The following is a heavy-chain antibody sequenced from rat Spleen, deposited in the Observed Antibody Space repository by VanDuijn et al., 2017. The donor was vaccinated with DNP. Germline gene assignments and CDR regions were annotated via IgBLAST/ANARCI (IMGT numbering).Heavy chain of an antibody. CDR3: ARPVATVAPFAY. D-gene: IGHD1-3*01. V-gene: IGHV5-46*01. Sequence: EVQLVESGGGSVQPGRSMKLSCAASGFTFSSFPMAWVRQIPTKGLEWVATISVSGGSTYYRDSVKGRFTISRDNAKSTLYLQMDSLRSEDTATYYCARPVATVAPFAYWGQGTLVTVSS. CDR2: ISVSGGST. CDR1: GFTFSSFP. J-gene: IGHJ3*01.